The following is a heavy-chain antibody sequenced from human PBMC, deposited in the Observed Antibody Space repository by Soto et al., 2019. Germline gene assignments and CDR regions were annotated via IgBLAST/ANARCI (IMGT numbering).Heavy chain of an antibody. D-gene: IGHD5-12*01. CDR1: GYPFTSYS. V-gene: IGHV1-3*01. J-gene: IGHJ5*02. CDR2: INAGNGNT. CDR3: ARDLFVVWNGGYETNWFDP. Sequence: GGSMEVLRKASGYPFTSYSIHWVRQAPGQRVVWMGWINAGNGNTKYSQKFQGRVTITRDTSASTAYMELSSLRSEDTAVYYCARDLFVVWNGGYETNWFDPWGQGTLVTVSS.